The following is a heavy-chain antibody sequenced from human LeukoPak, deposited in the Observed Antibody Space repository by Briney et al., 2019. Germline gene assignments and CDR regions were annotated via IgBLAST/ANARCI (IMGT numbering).Heavy chain of an antibody. J-gene: IGHJ5*02. CDR1: GYTFTSYG. D-gene: IGHD6-19*01. CDR3: ARHSIHYEAVAGP. Sequence: VASVKVSCKTSGYTFTSYGISWVRQAPGQGLEWMGWISAYNGNTNYAQKLQGRVTMTTDTSTSTAYMELRSLRSDDTAVYYCARHSIHYEAVAGPWGQGTLVTVSS. CDR2: ISAYNGNT. V-gene: IGHV1-18*01.